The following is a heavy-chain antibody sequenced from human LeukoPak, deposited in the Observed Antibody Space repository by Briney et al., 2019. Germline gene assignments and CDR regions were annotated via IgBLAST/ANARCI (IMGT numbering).Heavy chain of an antibody. CDR2: INHSGSI. CDR1: GGSFSGYY. V-gene: IGHV4-34*01. Sequence: SETLSLTCAVYGGSFSGYYWSWIRQPPGKGLEWIGEINHSGSINYNPSLKSRVTISVDTSKNQFSLKLSSVTAADTAVYYCARLHFYDFWSGYLNWFDPWGQGTLVTVSS. CDR3: ARLHFYDFWSGYLNWFDP. D-gene: IGHD3-3*01. J-gene: IGHJ5*02.